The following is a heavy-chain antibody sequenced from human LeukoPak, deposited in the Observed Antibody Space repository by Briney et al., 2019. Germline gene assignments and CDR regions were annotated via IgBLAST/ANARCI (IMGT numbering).Heavy chain of an antibody. Sequence: SETLSLTCAVYGGSFSGYYWSWIRQPAGKGLEWIGEINHSGSTNYNPSLKSRVTISVDTSKNQFSLKLSSVTAADTAVYYCARGFFESQGGYFDYWGQGTLVTVSS. V-gene: IGHV4-34*01. D-gene: IGHD3-3*01. J-gene: IGHJ4*02. CDR2: INHSGST. CDR3: ARGFFESQGGYFDY. CDR1: GGSFSGYY.